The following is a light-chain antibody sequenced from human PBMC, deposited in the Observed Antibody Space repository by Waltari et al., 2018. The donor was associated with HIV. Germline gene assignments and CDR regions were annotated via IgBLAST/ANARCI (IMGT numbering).Light chain of an antibody. V-gene: IGKV2D-29*01. CDR1: QSLLHTDGKTY. Sequence: IVLTQTPLSLSVTPGQPASISCKSSQSLLHTDGKTYLYWYLQKAGQPPQLLINEVSNRLPRGPDRYRGGGPGTEFSLTISRVEAEDVGIYYCMQSIKLPLTFGGGTKVEIK. J-gene: IGKJ4*01. CDR3: MQSIKLPLT. CDR2: EVS.